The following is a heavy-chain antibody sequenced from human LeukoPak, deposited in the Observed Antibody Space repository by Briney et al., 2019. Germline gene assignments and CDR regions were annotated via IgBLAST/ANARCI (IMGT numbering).Heavy chain of an antibody. CDR3: AREVGTVTLDAFDI. CDR1: GGSISSYY. J-gene: IGHJ3*02. V-gene: IGHV4-59*12. D-gene: IGHD4-17*01. CDR2: IYYSGST. Sequence: KPSETLSLTCTVSGGSISSYYWSWIRQPPGKGLEWIGYIYYSGSTNYNPSLKSRVTISVDTSKNQFSLKLSSVTAAATAVYYCAREVGTVTLDAFDIWGQGTMVTVSS.